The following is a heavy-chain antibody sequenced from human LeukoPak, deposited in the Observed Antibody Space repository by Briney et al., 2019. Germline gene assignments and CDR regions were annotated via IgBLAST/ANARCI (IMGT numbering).Heavy chain of an antibody. CDR2: INHSGST. D-gene: IGHD6-19*01. V-gene: IGHV4-34*01. J-gene: IGHJ4*02. Sequence: SETLSLTCAVYGGSFSGYYWTWIRQPPGQGLEWIGEINHSGSTNYNPSLKSRVTISEDTSKNQFSLKLSSVTAADTAVYYCARGSGWFPFDYWGQGTLVTVSS. CDR3: ARGSGWFPFDY. CDR1: GGSFSGYY.